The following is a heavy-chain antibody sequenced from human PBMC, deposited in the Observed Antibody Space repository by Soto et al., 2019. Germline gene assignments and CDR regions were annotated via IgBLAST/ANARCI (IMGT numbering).Heavy chain of an antibody. CDR2: ISAYNGNT. D-gene: IGHD3-3*01. Sequence: VASVKVSCKASGYTFTSYGISWVRQAPGQGLEWMGWISAYNGNTNYAQKLQGRVTMTTDTSTSTAYMELSSLRSEDTAVYYCARDDLDDFWSGYYVGVTRGPFDIWGQGTMVTVSS. V-gene: IGHV1-18*01. CDR1: GYTFTSYG. J-gene: IGHJ3*02. CDR3: ARDDLDDFWSGYYVGVTRGPFDI.